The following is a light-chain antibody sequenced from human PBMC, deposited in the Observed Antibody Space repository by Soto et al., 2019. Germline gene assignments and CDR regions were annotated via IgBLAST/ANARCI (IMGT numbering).Light chain of an antibody. CDR3: QQYGSSPFT. V-gene: IGKV3-20*01. J-gene: IGKJ4*01. CDR2: GAS. Sequence: EIVLTQSPGTLSLSPGERATLSCRAIQSVTTSYLAWYQHKPGQAPRLLIYGASRRATGIPDRFSGGGSGTDFTLTISRLEPEDFAVYYCQQYGSSPFTFGGGTKVDIK. CDR1: QSVTTSY.